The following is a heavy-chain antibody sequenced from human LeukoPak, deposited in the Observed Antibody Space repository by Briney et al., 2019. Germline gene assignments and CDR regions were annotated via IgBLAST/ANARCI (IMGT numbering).Heavy chain of an antibody. CDR3: ARDPRRGFSPDAFDI. CDR2: ISSISGSTK. D-gene: IGHD3-10*01. Sequence: PGGSLRLSCAASGFTFSSYWMSWVRQAPGKGLEWVSYISSISGSTKHYADSVKGRFTISRDNAKNSLFLQMNNLRAEDTAVYYCARDPRRGFSPDAFDIWGQGTMVTVSS. J-gene: IGHJ3*02. V-gene: IGHV3-48*04. CDR1: GFTFSSYW.